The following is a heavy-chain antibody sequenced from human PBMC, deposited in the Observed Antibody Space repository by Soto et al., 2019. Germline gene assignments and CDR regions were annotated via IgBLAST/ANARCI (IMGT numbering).Heavy chain of an antibody. J-gene: IGHJ5*02. Sequence: GSLLLACSASGFTFSDYEMNWVRQAPGKGLEWVSYISLSGTTIHYADSVKGRFTISRDNAKNSVYLQMNSLRVEDTAIYYCAREGGFDWFYPWGQGTLVTVYS. V-gene: IGHV3-48*03. CDR1: GFTFSDYE. CDR2: ISLSGTTI. CDR3: AREGGFDWFYP.